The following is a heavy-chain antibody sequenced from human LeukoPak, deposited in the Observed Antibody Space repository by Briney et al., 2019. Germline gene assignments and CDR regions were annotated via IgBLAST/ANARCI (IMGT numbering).Heavy chain of an antibody. D-gene: IGHD3-22*01. Sequence: GGSLRLSCAASGFIFSSYAMSWVRQAPGKGLEWVSGISGSGDNTYYADSVKGRFTISRDNSKNTLYVQVNSLGTEDTAAYYCAKGSYYDSSGSFYFDYWGQGTLVTVSS. J-gene: IGHJ4*02. CDR1: GFIFSSYA. CDR2: ISGSGDNT. CDR3: AKGSYYDSSGSFYFDY. V-gene: IGHV3-23*01.